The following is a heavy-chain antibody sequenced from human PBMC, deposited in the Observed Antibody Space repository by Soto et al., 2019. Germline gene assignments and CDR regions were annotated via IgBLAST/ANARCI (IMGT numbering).Heavy chain of an antibody. V-gene: IGHV1-46*01. Sequence: WASVKVSCKASGYTFTSYYMHWVRQAPGQGLEWMGIINPSGGSTSYAQKFQGRVTMTRDTSTSTVYMELSSLSSEDTAVYYCARAGHKDVYSGSPNFDYWGQGTLVTVSS. CDR3: ARAGHKDVYSGSPNFDY. CDR1: GYTFTSYY. J-gene: IGHJ4*02. CDR2: INPSGGST. D-gene: IGHD1-26*01.